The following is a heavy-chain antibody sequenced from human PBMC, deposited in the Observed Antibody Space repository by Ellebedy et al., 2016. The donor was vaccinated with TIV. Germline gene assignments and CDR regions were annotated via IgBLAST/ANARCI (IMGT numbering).Heavy chain of an antibody. J-gene: IGHJ6*02. CDR3: AAALIVGATGRNMDV. D-gene: IGHD1-26*01. Sequence: PGGSLRLSCAASGFTFSSYYMNWVRQAPGKGLEWVANINQDGSEKYYVDSVKGRFTISRDNAKNSLYLQMNSLRAEDTAVYYCAAALIVGATGRNMDVWGQGTTVTVSS. V-gene: IGHV3-7*01. CDR1: GFTFSSYY. CDR2: INQDGSEK.